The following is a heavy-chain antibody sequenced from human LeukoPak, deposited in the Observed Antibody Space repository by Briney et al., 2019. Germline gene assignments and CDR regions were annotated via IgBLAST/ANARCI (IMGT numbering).Heavy chain of an antibody. V-gene: IGHV3-7*01. CDR1: GFTFRSYW. CDR3: ARDGPPADYYGSGSYPYFDY. CDR2: IKEDGSQK. D-gene: IGHD3-10*01. J-gene: IGHJ4*02. Sequence: GGSLRLSCIVSGFTFRSYWMSWIRQAPGKGLEWVAPIKEDGSQKDYVDFVKGRFTISRDNAKNSLYLQVNSLRAEDTAVYYCARDGPPADYYGSGSYPYFDYWGQGTLVTVSS.